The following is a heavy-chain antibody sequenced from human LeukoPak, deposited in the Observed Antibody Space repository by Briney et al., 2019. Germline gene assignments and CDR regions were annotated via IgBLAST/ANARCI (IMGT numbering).Heavy chain of an antibody. CDR2: MNPNSGNT. Sequence: ASVKVSCKASGYTFTSYDINWLRQATGQGLEWMGWMNPNSGNTGYAQKFQGRVTMTRNTSISTAYMELSSLRSEDTAVYYCARDTRIMITFGGVIDIYYYYGMDVWGQGTTVTVSS. CDR3: ARDTRIMITFGGVIDIYYYYGMDV. V-gene: IGHV1-8*01. D-gene: IGHD3-16*02. CDR1: GYTFTSYD. J-gene: IGHJ6*02.